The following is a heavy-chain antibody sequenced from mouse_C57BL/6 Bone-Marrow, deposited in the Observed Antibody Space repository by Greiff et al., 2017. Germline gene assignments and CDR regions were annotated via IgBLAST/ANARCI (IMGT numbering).Heavy chain of an antibody. Sequence: QVQLQQPGTELVKPGASVKLSCKASGYTFTSYWMHWVKQRPGQGLEWIGNINPSNVGTNYTEKFKSKATLTVDKSSSTAYMQLSSLTSEDSAVYYCARGGNYYAMDYWGQGTSVTVSS. V-gene: IGHV1-53*01. J-gene: IGHJ4*01. CDR3: ARGGNYYAMDY. D-gene: IGHD2-1*01. CDR1: GYTFTSYW. CDR2: INPSNVGT.